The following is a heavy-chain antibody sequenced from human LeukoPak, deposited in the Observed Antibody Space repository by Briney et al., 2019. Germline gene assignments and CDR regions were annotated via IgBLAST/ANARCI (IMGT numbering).Heavy chain of an antibody. CDR1: GFTFSSYS. D-gene: IGHD5-12*01. Sequence: GGSLRLSCAASGFTFSSYSMNWVRQAPGKGLEWVSSISSRSSTIYYADSVKGRFTISRDNAENSLSLQMNSLRAEDTAVYYCARGGGYDYWGQGTLVTVSS. CDR2: ISSRSSTI. J-gene: IGHJ4*02. V-gene: IGHV3-48*01. CDR3: ARGGGYDY.